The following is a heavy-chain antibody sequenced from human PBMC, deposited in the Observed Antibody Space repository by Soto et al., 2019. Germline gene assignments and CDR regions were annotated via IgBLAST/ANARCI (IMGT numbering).Heavy chain of an antibody. CDR3: AIHLSGYCSGGSCTDAFDI. J-gene: IGHJ3*02. D-gene: IGHD2-15*01. CDR1: GYSFTSYW. Sequence: GESLKISCKGSGYSFTSYWIGWVRHMPGKGLEWMGIIYPGDSDTRYSPSFQGQVTISADKSISTAYLQWSSLKASDTAMYYCAIHLSGYCSGGSCTDAFDIWGQGTMVTVSS. V-gene: IGHV5-51*01. CDR2: IYPGDSDT.